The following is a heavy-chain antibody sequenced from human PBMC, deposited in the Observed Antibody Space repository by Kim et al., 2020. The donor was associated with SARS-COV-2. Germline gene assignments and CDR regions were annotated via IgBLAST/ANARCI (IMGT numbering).Heavy chain of an antibody. Sequence: EWMGWISAYNGNTNYAQKLQGRVTMTTDTSTSTAYMELRSLRSDDTAVYYCARGVWCSSTSCYENWFDPWGQGTLVTVSS. CDR2: ISAYNGNT. D-gene: IGHD2-2*01. CDR3: ARGVWCSSTSCYENWFDP. J-gene: IGHJ5*02. V-gene: IGHV1-18*01.